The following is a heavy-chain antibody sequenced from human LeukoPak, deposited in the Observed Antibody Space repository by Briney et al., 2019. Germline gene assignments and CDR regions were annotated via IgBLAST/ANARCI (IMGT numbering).Heavy chain of an antibody. CDR3: ARVDGPTVFVYYPDF. V-gene: IGHV3-48*04. J-gene: IGHJ1*01. Sequence: PGGSLRLSCVTSGFVFSSRGMVWARQAPGNGLEWVSYISPRGETIYYADSVKGRFTVSRDNAKSSMFLQMESLRVEDTAKYYCARVDGPTVFVYYPDFWGQGTLATVSS. CDR1: GFVFSSRG. CDR2: ISPRGETI. D-gene: IGHD1-1*01.